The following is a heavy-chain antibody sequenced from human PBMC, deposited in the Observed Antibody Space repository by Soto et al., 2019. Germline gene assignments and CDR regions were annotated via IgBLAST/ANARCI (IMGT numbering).Heavy chain of an antibody. D-gene: IGHD3-9*01. CDR1: GGSISSGDYY. CDR2: IYYSGST. V-gene: IGHV4-30-4*01. J-gene: IGHJ4*02. Sequence: QVQLQESGPGLVKPSQTLSLTCTVSGGSISSGDYYWSWIRQPPGKGLEWIGYIYYSGSTYYNPSLKSRVTISVDTSKNQFSLKLSSVTAADTAVYYCARGRGGILTGHQNHFDYWGQGTLVTVSS. CDR3: ARGRGGILTGHQNHFDY.